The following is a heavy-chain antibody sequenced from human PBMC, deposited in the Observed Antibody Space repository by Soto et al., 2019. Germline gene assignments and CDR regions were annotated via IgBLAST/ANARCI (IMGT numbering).Heavy chain of an antibody. D-gene: IGHD1-7*01. CDR2: IRSSSSYI. J-gene: IGHJ4*02. CDR3: AREGYNWNYKGDY. V-gene: IGHV3-21*01. Sequence: EVQLVESGGGLVKPGGSLRLSCAASGFTFSSYSMNWVRQAPGTALEWVASIRSSSSYIYYADSVKGRFTSSRDNGKNSRYLQMNLRRAEDTAVYYCAREGYNWNYKGDYWGQGTLVTVSS. CDR1: GFTFSSYS.